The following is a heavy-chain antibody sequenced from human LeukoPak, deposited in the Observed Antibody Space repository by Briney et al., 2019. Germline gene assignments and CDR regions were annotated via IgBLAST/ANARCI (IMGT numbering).Heavy chain of an antibody. CDR2: INPNSGGT. CDR3: ARNFYFDSSGYYHY. CDR1: GYTFTVYY. Sequence: ASVTVSFKASGYTFTVYYMHWVRQAPGQGLEWMGWINPNSGGTNYAQKFQGRVTMTRDTSISTAYMELSRLRSDDTSVYSCARNFYFDSSGYYHYWGQGTLVTVSS. J-gene: IGHJ4*02. D-gene: IGHD3-22*01. V-gene: IGHV1-2*02.